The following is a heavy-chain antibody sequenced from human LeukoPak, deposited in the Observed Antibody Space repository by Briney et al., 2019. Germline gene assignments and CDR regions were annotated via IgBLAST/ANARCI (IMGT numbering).Heavy chain of an antibody. J-gene: IGHJ4*02. CDR2: ITGSGGST. Sequence: PGGSLRLSCAASGFTFSSYAMSWVRQAPGKGLEWVSAITGSGGSTYYADSVKGRFTISRDNSKNTLYLQMNSLRAEDTAVYYCAKATMIVVVILFDYWGQGTLVTVSS. D-gene: IGHD3-22*01. CDR1: GFTFSSYA. CDR3: AKATMIVVVILFDY. V-gene: IGHV3-23*01.